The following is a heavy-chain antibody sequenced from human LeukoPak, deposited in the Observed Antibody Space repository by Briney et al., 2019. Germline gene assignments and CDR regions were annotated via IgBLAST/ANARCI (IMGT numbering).Heavy chain of an antibody. CDR1: GFAVSSNY. D-gene: IGHD2-15*01. CDR3: AREWSRFDY. CDR2: IYSGGST. V-gene: IGHV3-53*01. Sequence: GGSLRLSCAASGFAVSSNYMSWVRQAPGKELEWVSVIYSGGSTYYADSVKGRFTISRDNAKNSLYLQMNSLRAEDTAVYYCAREWSRFDYWGQGTLVTVSS. J-gene: IGHJ4*02.